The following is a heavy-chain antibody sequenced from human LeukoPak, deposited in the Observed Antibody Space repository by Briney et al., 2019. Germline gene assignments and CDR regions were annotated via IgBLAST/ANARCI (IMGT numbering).Heavy chain of an antibody. D-gene: IGHD1-1*01. CDR1: GFTFSSYG. J-gene: IGHJ6*02. V-gene: IGHV3-33*01. CDR3: ASQHKPRNERYYGMDV. CDR2: IWYDGSNE. Sequence: GRSLRLSCAASGFTFSSYGMHWVRQAPGKGLEWVAVIWYDGSNEYYADSVKGRFTISRDNSKNTLYLQMNSLIAEDTAVYYCASQHKPRNERYYGMDVWGQGTMVTVSS.